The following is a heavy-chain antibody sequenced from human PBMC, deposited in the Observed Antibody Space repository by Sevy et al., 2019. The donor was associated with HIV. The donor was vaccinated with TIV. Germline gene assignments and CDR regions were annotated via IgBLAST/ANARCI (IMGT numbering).Heavy chain of an antibody. CDR1: GFTFSTYA. D-gene: IGHD3-22*01. J-gene: IGHJ4*02. CDR3: TNHYDTGGRLDYFDY. Sequence: GGSLRLSCAASGFTFSTYAMSWVRQAPGKGLEWVSAISASGDTTYYADSMKGRFTISRDKSESTLYLQMNSLRAEDTAIYYCTNHYDTGGRLDYFDYWGQGTLVTVSS. CDR2: ISASGDTT. V-gene: IGHV3-23*01.